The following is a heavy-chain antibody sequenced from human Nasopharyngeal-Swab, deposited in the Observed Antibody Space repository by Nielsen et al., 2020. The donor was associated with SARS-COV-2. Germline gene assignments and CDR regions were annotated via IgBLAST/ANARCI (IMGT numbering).Heavy chain of an antibody. CDR1: GFTFSSYS. V-gene: IGHV3-21*01. Sequence: GESLKISCAASGFTFSSYSMNWVRQAPGKGLEWVSSISSSSSYIYYADSVKGRFTISRDNAKNSLYLQMNSLRAEDTAVYYCAREMRSSSWYGGRGMDVWGQGTTVTVSS. CDR3: AREMRSSSWYGGRGMDV. J-gene: IGHJ6*02. D-gene: IGHD6-13*01. CDR2: ISSSSSYI.